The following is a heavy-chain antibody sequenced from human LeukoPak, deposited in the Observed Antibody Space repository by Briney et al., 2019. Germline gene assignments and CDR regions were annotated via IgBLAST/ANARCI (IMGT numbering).Heavy chain of an antibody. V-gene: IGHV3-11*06. CDR1: GFTFSDYY. CDR3: ARDHSSSWYAAGAFDI. J-gene: IGHJ3*02. CDR2: ISSSSSYT. D-gene: IGHD6-13*01. Sequence: GSLRLSCAASGFTFSDYYMSWIRQAPGKGLERVSYISSSSSYTNYADSVKGRFTISRDNAKNSLYLQMNSLRAEDTAVYYCARDHSSSWYAAGAFDIWGQGTMVTVSS.